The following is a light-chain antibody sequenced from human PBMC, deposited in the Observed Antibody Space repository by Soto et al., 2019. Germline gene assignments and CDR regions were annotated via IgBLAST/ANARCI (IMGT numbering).Light chain of an antibody. CDR3: QTWGTGSWV. V-gene: IGLV4-69*01. J-gene: IGLJ3*02. Sequence: QLVLTQSPSASASLGASVKLTCTLSSGHSSYAIAWHQQQPEKGPRYLMKLNSDGSHSKGDGIPDRFSGSSSGAERYLTISGLQSEDEADYYCQTWGTGSWVFGVGTKLTVL. CDR2: LNSDGSH. CDR1: SGHSSYA.